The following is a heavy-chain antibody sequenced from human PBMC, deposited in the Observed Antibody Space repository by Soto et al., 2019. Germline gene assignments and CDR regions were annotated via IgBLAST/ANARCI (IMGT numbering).Heavy chain of an antibody. CDR2: ISYDENNR. CDR3: ARAMDMGMASKDNWFDP. V-gene: IGHV3-30-3*01. J-gene: IGHJ5*02. Sequence: QVQLVESGGGVVQPGRSLRLSCAASGFTFRSYAMHWVRQAPGKGLEWVATISYDENNRYYTDSVKGRFTIYRDNSKNTVYLQVNSLREEDTAVYYCARAMDMGMASKDNWFDPWGQGTLVTVSS. CDR1: GFTFRSYA. D-gene: IGHD2-2*03.